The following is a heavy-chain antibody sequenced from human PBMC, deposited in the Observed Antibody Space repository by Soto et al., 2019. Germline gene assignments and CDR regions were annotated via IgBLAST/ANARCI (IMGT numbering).Heavy chain of an antibody. CDR1: GYTFTNYA. CDR2: INAGNGNT. Sequence: ASVKVSCKASGYTFTNYAVHWVRQAPGQRLEWMGWINAGNGNTKYSQKFQGRVTITRDTSASTAYMELSSLRSEDTAVYYCARVSGYYLPDYWGQGTLVTLSS. CDR3: ARVSGYYLPDY. V-gene: IGHV1-3*01. J-gene: IGHJ4*02. D-gene: IGHD5-12*01.